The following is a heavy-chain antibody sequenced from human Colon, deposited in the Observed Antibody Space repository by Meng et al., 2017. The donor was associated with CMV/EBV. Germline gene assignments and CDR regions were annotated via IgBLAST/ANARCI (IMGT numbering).Heavy chain of an antibody. CDR2: VGEDESMI. J-gene: IGHJ4*02. CDR3: TREGYSGSLDY. V-gene: IGHV3-74*01. CDR1: GFAFSNWW. D-gene: IGHD1-26*01. Sequence: SCAVSGFAFSNWWMHWLRQAPGRGVGWISSVGEDESMIAYADYVKGRFSIYRDNAKNHLYLQMNSLRDEDTAVYYCTREGYSGSLDYWGQGTLVTVSS.